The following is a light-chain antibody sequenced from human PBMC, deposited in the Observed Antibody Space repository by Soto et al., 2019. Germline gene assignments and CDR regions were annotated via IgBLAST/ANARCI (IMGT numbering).Light chain of an antibody. Sequence: QSALTQPPSASGSPGQSVTISCTGTSSDVGGYNYVSWYQQHPGKAPKLMIYEVSKRPSGVPDRFSGYKSGNTASLTVSGLQAEDEADYYFSSYAGSNNVVFGGGTKLTVL. V-gene: IGLV2-8*01. CDR1: SSDVGGYNY. CDR2: EVS. J-gene: IGLJ2*01. CDR3: SSYAGSNNVV.